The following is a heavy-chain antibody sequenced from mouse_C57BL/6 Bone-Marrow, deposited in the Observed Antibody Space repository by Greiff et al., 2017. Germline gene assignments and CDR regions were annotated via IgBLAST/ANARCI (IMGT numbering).Heavy chain of an antibody. D-gene: IGHD1-1*01. CDR2: IDPSGSYT. V-gene: IGHV1-50*01. CDR1: GYTFTSYW. J-gene: IGHJ2*01. CDR3: ARGGITTEVASFDS. Sequence: VQLQQSGAELVKPGASVKLSCKASGYTFTSYWMPWVQQRPGQGLEWIGAIDPSGSYTNYTQKLKGRATLPVDTSSSTAYMQLSSLTSEDSAVYYCARGGITTEVASFDSWGQGTTLTVSS.